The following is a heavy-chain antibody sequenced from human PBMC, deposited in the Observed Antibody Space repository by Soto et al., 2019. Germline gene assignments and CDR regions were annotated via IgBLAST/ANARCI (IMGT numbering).Heavy chain of an antibody. CDR3: ARFSMAGFDY. J-gene: IGHJ4*02. V-gene: IGHV4-59*11. CDR1: GGSISSHA. Sequence: SETLSLTCSVSGGSISSHAWSWIRQPPGRGLEWIGYIYNSGSTNYNPSLKSRATISADTSKNQFSLKLSSVTAVDTAVYYCARFSMAGFDYWGQGTLVTVS. CDR2: IYNSGST.